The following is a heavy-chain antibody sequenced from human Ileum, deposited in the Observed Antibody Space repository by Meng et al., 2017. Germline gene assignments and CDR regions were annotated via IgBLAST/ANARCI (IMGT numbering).Heavy chain of an antibody. D-gene: IGHD3/OR15-3a*01. CDR1: GFTLRSCV. CDR2: VSTAGIT. V-gene: IGHV3-23*01. Sequence: GGSLRLSCAASGFTLRSCVMNWVRQAPGKGLEWVSAVSTAGITYYADSVKGRFTISRDNSNNTVYLQMNSLRAEDTAIYYCAKGATFTRDSLDCRGQGAVVTVSS. CDR3: AKGATFTRDSLDC. J-gene: IGHJ4*02.